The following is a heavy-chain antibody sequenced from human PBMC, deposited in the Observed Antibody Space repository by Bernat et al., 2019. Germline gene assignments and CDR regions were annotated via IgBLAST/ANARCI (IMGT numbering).Heavy chain of an antibody. CDR2: INPSGGST. D-gene: IGHD6-6*01. Sequence: QVQLVQSGTEVKKPAASVKVSCQASGYTFTNYFLYWVRQAPGQGLEWMGMINPSGGSTIYAQKFQGRVTMTSDTSTSTVFMELSSLRAEDAAMYYCARDFSTSHASFDCWGQGPRVTVS. V-gene: IGHV1-46*01. CDR3: ARDFSTSHASFDC. J-gene: IGHJ4*02. CDR1: GYTFTNYF.